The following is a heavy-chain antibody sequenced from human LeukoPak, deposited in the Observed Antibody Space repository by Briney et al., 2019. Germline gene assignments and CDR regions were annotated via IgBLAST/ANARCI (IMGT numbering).Heavy chain of an antibody. D-gene: IGHD3-22*01. CDR1: GGSISSYY. J-gene: IGHJ6*02. CDR2: IYYSGST. Sequence: LETLSLTCTVSGGSISSYYWSWIRQPPGKGLEWIGYIYYSGSTNYNPSLKSRVTISVDTSKNQFSLKLSSVTAADTAVYYCARDRPYDSSGYYGAVGWGYYYYGMDVWGQGTTVTVSS. V-gene: IGHV4-59*01. CDR3: ARDRPYDSSGYYGAVGWGYYYYGMDV.